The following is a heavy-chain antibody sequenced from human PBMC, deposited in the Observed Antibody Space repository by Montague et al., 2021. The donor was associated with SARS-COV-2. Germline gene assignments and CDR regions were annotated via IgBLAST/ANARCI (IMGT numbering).Heavy chain of an antibody. J-gene: IGHJ6*02. Sequence: SETLSLTCAVYGGSFSGYYWSWIRQPPGKGLEWIGEINHSGSTNYNPSLKSRVTISVDTSKNQFSLKLSSVTAADTAVYYCAMGWVRGVLFDYYYYGMDVWGQGTTVAVSS. CDR1: GGSFSGYY. V-gene: IGHV4-34*01. CDR2: INHSGST. CDR3: AMGWVRGVLFDYYYYGMDV. D-gene: IGHD3-10*01.